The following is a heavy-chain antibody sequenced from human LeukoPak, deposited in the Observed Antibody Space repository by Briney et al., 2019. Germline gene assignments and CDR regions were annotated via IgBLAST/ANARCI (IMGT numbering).Heavy chain of an antibody. Sequence: VASVKVSCKASGGTFSSYAISWVRQAPGQGLEWMGGIIPIFGTANYAQKFQGRVTITADESTSTAYMELSSLRSEDTAVYYCARACDSGSYYATCDYWGQGTLVTVSS. D-gene: IGHD1-26*01. CDR3: ARACDSGSYYATCDY. CDR1: GGTFSSYA. V-gene: IGHV1-69*13. CDR2: IIPIFGTA. J-gene: IGHJ4*02.